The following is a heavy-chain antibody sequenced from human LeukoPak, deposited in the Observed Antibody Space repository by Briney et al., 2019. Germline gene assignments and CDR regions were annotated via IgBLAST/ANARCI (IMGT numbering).Heavy chain of an antibody. J-gene: IGHJ4*02. CDR3: AKDTSYDILTGYSLDY. Sequence: GRSLRLSCAASGFTFDDYAMHWVRQAPGKGLEWVSGISWNSGSIGYADSVKGRFTISRDNAKNSLYLQMNSLRAEDTALYYCAKDTSYDILTGYSLDYWGQGTLVTVSS. CDR1: GFTFDDYA. D-gene: IGHD3-9*01. CDR2: ISWNSGSI. V-gene: IGHV3-9*01.